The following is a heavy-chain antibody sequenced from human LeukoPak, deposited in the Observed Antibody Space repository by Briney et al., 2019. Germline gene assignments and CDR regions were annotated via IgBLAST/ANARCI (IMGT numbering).Heavy chain of an antibody. V-gene: IGHV3-30*18. CDR1: GFTFSSYG. Sequence: GGSLRLSCAASGFTFSSYGMHWVRQAPGKGLEWVAVISHDGSNKYYADSVKGRFTISRDNSKNMLYLQMNSLRAEDTAVYYCAKDGRLWFGEYFDYWGQGTLVTVSS. J-gene: IGHJ4*02. CDR3: AKDGRLWFGEYFDY. CDR2: ISHDGSNK. D-gene: IGHD3-10*01.